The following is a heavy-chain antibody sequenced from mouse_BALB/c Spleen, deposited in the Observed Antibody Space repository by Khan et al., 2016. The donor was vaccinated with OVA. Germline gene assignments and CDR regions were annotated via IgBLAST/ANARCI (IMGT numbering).Heavy chain of an antibody. D-gene: IGHD2-3*01. V-gene: IGHV2-9*02. J-gene: IGHJ4*01. CDR2: IWAGGST. Sequence: QVQLKESGPGLVAPSQSLSITCTVSGFSLTSYGVNWVRQPPGKGLEWLGVIWAGGSTNYNSALMSRLSISKDNSTSPVFLKMNSLHTDDTAMDYGARFYDPYYAMDYWGQGTSVTVSS. CDR3: ARFYDPYYAMDY. CDR1: GFSLTSYG.